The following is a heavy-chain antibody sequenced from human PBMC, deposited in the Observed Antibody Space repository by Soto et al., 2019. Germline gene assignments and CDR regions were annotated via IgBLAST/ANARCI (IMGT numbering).Heavy chain of an antibody. D-gene: IGHD2-15*01. CDR3: ARDWDCSGGSCYPIAYYYYGMDV. CDR2: IKQDGSEK. Sequence: PGGSLRLSCAASGFTFSSYWMSWVRQAPGKGLEWVANIKQDGSEKYYVDSVKGRFTISRDNAKNSLYLQMNSLRAEDTAVYYCARDWDCSGGSCYPIAYYYYGMDVWGQGTTVTVSS. V-gene: IGHV3-7*01. J-gene: IGHJ6*02. CDR1: GFTFSSYW.